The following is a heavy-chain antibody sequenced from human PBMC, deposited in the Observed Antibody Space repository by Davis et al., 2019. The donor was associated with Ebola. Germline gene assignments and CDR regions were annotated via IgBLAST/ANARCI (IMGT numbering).Heavy chain of an antibody. CDR1: GASINNYF. J-gene: IGHJ6*02. CDR2: IHYLGNT. Sequence: MPSETLSLTCTVSGASINNYFWSWIRQPPGKGLEWIGNIHYLGNTNYNPSLKSRVTMSVDTSKNQFSLQLSSVTAADTAVYYCARGNYGDYIVLYYYNMDVWGQGTLVTVSS. V-gene: IGHV4-59*01. CDR3: ARGNYGDYIVLYYYNMDV. D-gene: IGHD4-17*01.